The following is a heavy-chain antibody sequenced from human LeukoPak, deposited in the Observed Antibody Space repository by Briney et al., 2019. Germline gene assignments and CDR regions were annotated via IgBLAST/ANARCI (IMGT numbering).Heavy chain of an antibody. Sequence: PSETLSLTCTVSGGSISSYYWSWIRQPPGKGLEWIGYIYYSGSTNYNPSLKSRVTISVDTSKNQFSLKLSSVTAADTAVYYCARTELAPDAFDIWGQGTMVTVSS. V-gene: IGHV4-59*01. CDR3: ARTELAPDAFDI. CDR2: IYYSGST. J-gene: IGHJ3*02. CDR1: GGSISSYY. D-gene: IGHD1-26*01.